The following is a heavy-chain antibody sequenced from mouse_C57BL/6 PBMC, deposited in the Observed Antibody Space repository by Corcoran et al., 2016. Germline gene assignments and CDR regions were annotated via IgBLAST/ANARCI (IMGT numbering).Heavy chain of an antibody. D-gene: IGHD1-1*01. CDR1: GYAFSSYW. CDR2: IYPGDGDT. CDR3: ARSIGSNYFFDY. V-gene: IGHV1-80*01. Sequence: QVQLQQSGAELVKPGASVKISCKASGYAFSSYWMNWVKQRPGKGLEWIGQIYPGDGDTNYNGKFKGKATLTADKSSSTAYMQLSSLTSEDSAVYCCARSIGSNYFFDYWGQGTTLTVSS. J-gene: IGHJ2*01.